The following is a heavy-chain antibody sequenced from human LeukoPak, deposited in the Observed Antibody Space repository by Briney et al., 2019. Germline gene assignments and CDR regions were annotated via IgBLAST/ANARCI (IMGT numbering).Heavy chain of an antibody. Sequence: ASVKVSSKASGGTFSSYAISWVRQAPGQGLEWMGRTIPILGIANYAQKFQGRVTITADKSTSTAYMELSSLRSEDTAVCYCARDRFCGGDCYSSFDYWGQGTLVTVSS. CDR2: TIPILGIA. J-gene: IGHJ4*02. V-gene: IGHV1-69*04. CDR3: ARDRFCGGDCYSSFDY. CDR1: GGTFSSYA. D-gene: IGHD2-21*02.